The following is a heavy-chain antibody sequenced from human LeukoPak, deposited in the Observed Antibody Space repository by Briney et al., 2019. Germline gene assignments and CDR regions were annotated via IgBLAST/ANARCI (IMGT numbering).Heavy chain of an antibody. D-gene: IGHD5-24*01. CDR1: GGSISNSIYY. CDR2: MYYSGST. Sequence: SETLSLTCTVSGGSISNSIYYSGWIRQPPGKGLEWIGSMYYSGSTYYNTSLKSRATISVDTSKNQFSLKLSSVTAEDTAVYYCARHGRMGTINPSYWGQGTLVTVSS. CDR3: ARHGRMGTINPSY. V-gene: IGHV4-39*01. J-gene: IGHJ4*02.